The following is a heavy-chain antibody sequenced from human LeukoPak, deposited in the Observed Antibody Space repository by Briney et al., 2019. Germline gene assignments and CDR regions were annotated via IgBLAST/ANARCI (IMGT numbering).Heavy chain of an antibody. CDR1: GFTFSSYW. CDR3: ARDQHFGSSGVDY. D-gene: IGHD6-6*01. Sequence: GGSLRLSCAASGFTFSSYWMSWVRQAPGKGLEWVAVISYDGSNKYYADSVKGRFTISRDNSKNTLYLQMNSLRAEDTAVYYCARDQHFGSSGVDYWGQGTLVTVSS. V-gene: IGHV3-30-3*01. CDR2: ISYDGSNK. J-gene: IGHJ4*02.